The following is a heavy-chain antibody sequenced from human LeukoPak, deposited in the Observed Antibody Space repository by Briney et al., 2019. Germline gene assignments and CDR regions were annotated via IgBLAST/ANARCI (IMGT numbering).Heavy chain of an antibody. CDR2: ISGSGGST. J-gene: IGHJ5*02. V-gene: IGHV3-23*01. CDR1: GFTFSSYA. D-gene: IGHD3-16*02. CDR3: AKHLMITFGGVIVSHWFDP. Sequence: PGGSLRLSCAASGFTFSSYAMSWVRQAPGKGLEWVSAISGSGGSTYYADSVKGRFTISRDNSKNTLYLQMNSLRAEDTAVYYCAKHLMITFGGVIVSHWFDPWGQGTLVTVSS.